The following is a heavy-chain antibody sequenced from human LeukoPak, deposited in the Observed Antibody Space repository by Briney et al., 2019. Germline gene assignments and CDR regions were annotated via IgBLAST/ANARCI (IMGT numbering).Heavy chain of an antibody. Sequence: PGGSLRLSCTVSGIFFTDAWMSWVRQSPGKGLEWVGRIKSNSDGGTTDYGAPVKGRFIISGDDARNTLYLEMNSLQSEDTGMYYCTRDISAVAHDYWGQGTLVAVSS. CDR2: IKSNSDGGTT. CDR3: TRDISAVAHDY. J-gene: IGHJ4*02. CDR1: GIFFTDAW. V-gene: IGHV3-15*01. D-gene: IGHD6-13*01.